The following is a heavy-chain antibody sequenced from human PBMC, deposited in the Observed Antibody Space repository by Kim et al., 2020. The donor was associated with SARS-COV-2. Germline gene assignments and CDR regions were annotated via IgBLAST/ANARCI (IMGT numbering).Heavy chain of an antibody. CDR2: IKTKRSVGAT. D-gene: IGHD2-21*02. CDR1: GFTFLDAW. J-gene: IGHJ4*02. Sequence: GGSLRLSCAASGFTFLDAWMSWVRQPPGKGLEWVGRIKTKRSVGATDYAAPVRGRFTISRDDSTSTLFLQMNGLKTEDTAVYYCTTDRGAICGGDCYEGYWGQGTLVTVSS. CDR3: TTDRGAICGGDCYEGY. V-gene: IGHV3-15*01.